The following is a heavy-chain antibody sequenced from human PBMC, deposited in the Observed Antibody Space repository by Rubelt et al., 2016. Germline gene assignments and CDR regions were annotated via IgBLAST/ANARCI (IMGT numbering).Heavy chain of an antibody. CDR2: INHSGST. CDR1: GGSFSGYY. D-gene: IGHD4-17*01. V-gene: IGHV4-34*01. CDR3: ARRATTVTVLGVDNWFDP. J-gene: IGHJ5*02. Sequence: QVQLQQWGAGLLKPSETLSLTCAVYGGSFSGYYWSWIRQPPGKGLEWIGEINHSGSTNYNPSLKSRVTISVDTSKNQFSLKLTFVTAADTAGYYCARRATTVTVLGVDNWFDPWGQGTLVTVSS.